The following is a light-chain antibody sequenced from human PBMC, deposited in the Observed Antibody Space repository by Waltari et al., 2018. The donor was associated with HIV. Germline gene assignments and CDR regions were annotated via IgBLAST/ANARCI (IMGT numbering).Light chain of an antibody. CDR3: QQHYTTPLT. CDR2: WAS. V-gene: IGKV4-1*01. Sequence: DIVMTQSPDSLAVSLGERATINCKPSQSVLHSSNNKNYLAWYQQKPGPPPTLLIYWASARASAVPDRFSASASETDFTLTISSLQAEDVAVYDSQQHYTTPLTFGGGTKVEI. CDR1: QSVLHSSNNKNY. J-gene: IGKJ4*01.